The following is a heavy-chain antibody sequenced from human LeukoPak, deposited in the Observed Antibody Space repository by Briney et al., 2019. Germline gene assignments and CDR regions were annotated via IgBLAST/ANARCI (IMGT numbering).Heavy chain of an antibody. CDR2: IIPIFGTA. CDR1: GGTFSSYA. J-gene: IGHJ4*02. Sequence: ASVKFSRKASGGTFSSYAISWVRQAPGQGLEWMGGIIPIFGTANYTQKFQGRVTITADESTSTAYMELSSLRSEDTAVYYCARGGSYYDSWGQGTLVIVSS. V-gene: IGHV1-69*13. D-gene: IGHD1-26*01. CDR3: ARGGSYYDS.